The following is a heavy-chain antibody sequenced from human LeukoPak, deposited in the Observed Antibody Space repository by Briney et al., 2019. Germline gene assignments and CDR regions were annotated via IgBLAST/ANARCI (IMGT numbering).Heavy chain of an antibody. CDR3: ARLYYYDSSGGSEYFQH. D-gene: IGHD3-22*01. CDR1: TDSISSSTYC. CDR2: IYDSGST. J-gene: IGHJ1*01. V-gene: IGHV4-39*01. Sequence: PSETLSLTCTVSTDSISSSTYCWGWIRQPPGKGLEWIGSIYDSGSTYYNPSLKSRVTISVETSKNQFSLKLSSVTAADSAVYYCARLYYYDSSGGSEYFQHWGQGTLVTVSS.